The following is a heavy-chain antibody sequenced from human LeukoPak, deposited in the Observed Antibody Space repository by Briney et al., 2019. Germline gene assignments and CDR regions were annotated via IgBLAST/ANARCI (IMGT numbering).Heavy chain of an antibody. CDR2: INHSGST. CDR1: GGSFGGYY. Sequence: SETLSLTCAVYGGSFGGYYWSWIRQPPGKGLEWIGEINHSGSTNYNPSLKSRVTISVDTSKNQFSLKLSSVTAADTAVYYCARGGQRRRAHFDYWGQGTLVTVSS. D-gene: IGHD6-25*01. J-gene: IGHJ4*02. CDR3: ARGGQRRRAHFDY. V-gene: IGHV4-34*01.